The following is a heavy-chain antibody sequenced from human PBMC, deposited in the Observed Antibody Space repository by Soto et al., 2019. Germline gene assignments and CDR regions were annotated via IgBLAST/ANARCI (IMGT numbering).Heavy chain of an antibody. Sequence: PSETLSLTCAVYVGPFSGYYWSWIRQPPGKGLEWIGEINHSGSTNYNPSLKSRVTISVDTSKNQFSLKLSSVTAADTAVYYCARGWGRVTGTTPDYYYYYGMDVWGQGTTVTVSS. CDR2: INHSGST. J-gene: IGHJ6*02. CDR1: VGPFSGYY. D-gene: IGHD1-7*01. CDR3: ARGWGRVTGTTPDYYYYYGMDV. V-gene: IGHV4-34*01.